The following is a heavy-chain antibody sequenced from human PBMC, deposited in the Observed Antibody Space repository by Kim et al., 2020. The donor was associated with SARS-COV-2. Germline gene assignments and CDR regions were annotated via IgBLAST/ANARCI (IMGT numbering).Heavy chain of an antibody. CDR2: IYHSGST. J-gene: IGHJ6*02. V-gene: IGHV4-4*02. CDR3: ARQNIVVVPAAIGFYYYYGMGV. D-gene: IGHD2-2*01. Sequence: SETLSLTCAVSGGSISSSNWWSWVRQPPGKGLEWIGEIYHSGSTNYNPSLKSRVTISVDKSKNQFSLKLSSVTAADTAVYYCARQNIVVVPAAIGFYYYYGMGVWCQGTTVTVSS. CDR1: GGSISSSNW.